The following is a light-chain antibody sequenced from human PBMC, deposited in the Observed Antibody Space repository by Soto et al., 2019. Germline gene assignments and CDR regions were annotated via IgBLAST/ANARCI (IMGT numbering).Light chain of an antibody. Sequence: QSVLTQPPSVSAAPGQKVTISCSGSSSNIGNNYVSWYQQLPGTAPKLLIYDNNKRPSGIPDRFSGSKSGTSATLGITGLQTVDEADYYCGTWDSSLSAVGWVFVGGTKLTV. CDR2: DNN. V-gene: IGLV1-51*01. J-gene: IGLJ3*02. CDR3: GTWDSSLSAVGWV. CDR1: SSNIGNNY.